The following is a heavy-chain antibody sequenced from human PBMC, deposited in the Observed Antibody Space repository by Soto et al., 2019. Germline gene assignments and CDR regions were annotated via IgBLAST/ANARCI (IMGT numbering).Heavy chain of an antibody. CDR1: GYTFTSYA. Sequence: QVQLVQSGAEVKKPGASVKVSCKASGYTFTSYAMHWVRQAPGQRLEWMGWINAGNGNTKYSQKFQGRVTITRDTSASTAYMELSSLRSEDTAVYYCARELGDSGSYPTPLDYWSQGTLVTVSS. J-gene: IGHJ4*02. D-gene: IGHD1-26*01. CDR3: ARELGDSGSYPTPLDY. V-gene: IGHV1-3*01. CDR2: INAGNGNT.